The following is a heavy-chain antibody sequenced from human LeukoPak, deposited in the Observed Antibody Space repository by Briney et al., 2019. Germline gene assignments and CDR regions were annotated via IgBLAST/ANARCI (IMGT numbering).Heavy chain of an antibody. D-gene: IGHD3-22*01. J-gene: IGHJ3*02. CDR1: GYTFTGYY. V-gene: IGHV1-2*02. CDR3: ARGGSSYYYDNDAFDI. CDR2: INPNSGGT. Sequence: GASVKVSCKASGYTFTGYYMHWVRQAPGQGLEWMGWINPNSGGTNYAQKFQGRVTMTRDTSISTAYMELSRLRSDDTAVYYCARGGSSYYYDNDAFDIWGQGTMVTVSS.